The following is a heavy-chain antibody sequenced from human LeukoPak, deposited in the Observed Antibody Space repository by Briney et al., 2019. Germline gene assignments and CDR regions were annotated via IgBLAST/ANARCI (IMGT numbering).Heavy chain of an antibody. CDR3: ARGTYSSGYCDALDI. Sequence: GRPLRLSCAASGFTFSSSVMHWVRQAPSKGLEWVAGISNDGYSKYYADSVKGRFTVSRDNSENTLHLQMNSLRAEDTAVYYCARGTYSSGYCDALDIWGQGTMVTVSS. CDR1: GFTFSSSV. D-gene: IGHD3-22*01. V-gene: IGHV3-30-3*01. CDR2: ISNDGYSK. J-gene: IGHJ3*02.